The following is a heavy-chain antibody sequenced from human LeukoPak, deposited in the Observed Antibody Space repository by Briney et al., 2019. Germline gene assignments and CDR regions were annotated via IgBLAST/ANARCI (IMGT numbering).Heavy chain of an antibody. Sequence: HTGGSLRLSCAASGFTFSSYWMHWVRQAPGKGLVWVSRINSDGSSTSYADSVKGRFTISRDNARNTLCLQMNSLRAEDTAVYYCAPTTSRPIDYWGQGTLVTVSS. CDR2: INSDGSST. V-gene: IGHV3-74*01. D-gene: IGHD1-1*01. J-gene: IGHJ4*02. CDR1: GFTFSSYW. CDR3: APTTSRPIDY.